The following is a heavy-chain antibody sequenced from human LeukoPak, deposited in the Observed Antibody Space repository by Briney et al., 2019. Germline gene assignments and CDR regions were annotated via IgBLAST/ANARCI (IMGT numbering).Heavy chain of an antibody. D-gene: IGHD5-12*01. CDR1: GFSFSTSG. CDR2: IRSKARSYAT. Sequence: GSLRLSWAASGFSFSTSGMHWVRQASGKGLEWVGRIRSKARSYATTYAESVKGRFTISRDDSKNTAYLQMNSLKTEDTAVYYCTSQVDEGYWGQGTLATVSS. J-gene: IGHJ4*02. V-gene: IGHV3-73*01. CDR3: TSQVDEGY.